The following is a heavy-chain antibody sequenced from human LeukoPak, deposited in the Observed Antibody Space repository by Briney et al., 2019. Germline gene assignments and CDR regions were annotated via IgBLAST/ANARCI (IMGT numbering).Heavy chain of an antibody. Sequence: ASVKVSCKASGYTFINYGISWVRQAPGQGLEWMGWISTYSANTNYAQKLQGRVTMTTDTSTSTAYMELRSLRSDDTAVYYCARGLATAAAYWGQGTLVTVSS. V-gene: IGHV1-18*01. J-gene: IGHJ4*02. CDR3: ARGLATAAAY. CDR1: GYTFINYG. CDR2: ISTYSANT. D-gene: IGHD6-13*01.